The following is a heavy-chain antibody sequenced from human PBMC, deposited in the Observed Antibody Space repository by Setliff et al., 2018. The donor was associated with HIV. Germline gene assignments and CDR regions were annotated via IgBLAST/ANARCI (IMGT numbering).Heavy chain of an antibody. CDR2: IHITGDT. V-gene: IGHV4-61*09. CDR3: VTGPGGPVGRDPPNGY. D-gene: IGHD2-8*01. CDR1: GGSINRGNYY. J-gene: IGHJ4*02. Sequence: SETLSLTCSVSGGSINRGNYYWTWIRQSAGKGLEWIGHIHITGDTDYNPSLKSRVTISLDTARSQFSLTLKSVTAADSAIYYCVTGPGGPVGRDPPNGYWGQGTLVTVSS.